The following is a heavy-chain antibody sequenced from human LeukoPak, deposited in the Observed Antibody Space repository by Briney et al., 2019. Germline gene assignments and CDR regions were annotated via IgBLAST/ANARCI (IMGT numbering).Heavy chain of an antibody. Sequence: GGSLRLSCAASGFTFSSYWMTWVRQAPGKGLEWVANIKQDGSEKYYVDSVKGRFTISRDNAKNSLYLQMNSLRAEDTAVYYCARDGGYSSGWYGNWFDPWGQGTLVTVSS. D-gene: IGHD6-19*01. V-gene: IGHV3-7*01. CDR2: IKQDGSEK. CDR1: GFTFSSYW. J-gene: IGHJ5*02. CDR3: ARDGGYSSGWYGNWFDP.